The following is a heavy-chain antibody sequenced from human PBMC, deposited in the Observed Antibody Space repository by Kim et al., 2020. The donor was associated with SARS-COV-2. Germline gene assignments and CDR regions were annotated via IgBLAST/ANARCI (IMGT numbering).Heavy chain of an antibody. D-gene: IGHD5-18*01. J-gene: IGHJ6*02. CDR3: ARDRNIAMVFYYGMDV. V-gene: IGHV3-48*03. Sequence: GGSLRLSCAASGFTFSSYEMNWVRQVPGKGLEWVSYISSRGRTIYYAESVKCRFTISRDNAKNSLYLQMNSLRAEDTAVYYCARDRNIAMVFYYGMDVWGQWTTGTVSS. CDR2: ISSRGRTI. CDR1: GFTFSSYE.